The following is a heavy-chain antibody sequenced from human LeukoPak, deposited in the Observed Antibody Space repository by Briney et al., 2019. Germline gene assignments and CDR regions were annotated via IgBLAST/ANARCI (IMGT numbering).Heavy chain of an antibody. CDR1: GYTLTELS. Sequence: GASVKVSCKVSGYTLTELSMHWVRQAPGKGLEWMGGFDPEDGETIYAQKFQGRVTMTEDTSTDTAYMELSSLRVEDTAVYYCVTYSTGLYKGLEFWGQGTQVTVSS. D-gene: IGHD2-8*02. CDR2: FDPEDGET. V-gene: IGHV1-24*01. CDR3: VTYSTGLYKGLEF. J-gene: IGHJ4*02.